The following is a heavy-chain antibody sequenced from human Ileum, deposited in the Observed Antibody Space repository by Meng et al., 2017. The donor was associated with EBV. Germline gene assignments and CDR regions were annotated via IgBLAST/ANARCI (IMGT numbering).Heavy chain of an antibody. CDR3: ARDPTGGEDHQRV. CDR2: IYHSGIT. J-gene: IGHJ4*02. D-gene: IGHD1-14*01. V-gene: IGHV4-4*02. Sequence: LQEAGPGLVKPSGTLSPTSAVSGGSISSSNWGSWVRQPPGKGLEWIGKIYHSGITIYNPSLKSRVTMSVDNSKNQFSLKLNSMTAADTAVYYCARDPTGGEDHQRVWGQGTLVTVSS. CDR1: GGSISSSNW.